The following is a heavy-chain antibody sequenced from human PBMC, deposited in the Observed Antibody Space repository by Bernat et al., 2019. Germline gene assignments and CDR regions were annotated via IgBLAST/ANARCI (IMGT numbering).Heavy chain of an antibody. J-gene: IGHJ4*02. CDR1: GFTFDDYA. CDR3: ARGLDYGSYDY. CDR2: ISWNSGSI. V-gene: IGHV3-9*01. D-gene: IGHD3-10*01. Sequence: EVQLVESGGGLVQPGRSLRLSCAASGFTFDDYAMHWVRQAPGKGLEWVSGISWNSGSIGYADSVKGRFTISRDNAKNSLYLQMNSLRAEDTAVYYCARGLDYGSYDYWGQGTLVTVSS.